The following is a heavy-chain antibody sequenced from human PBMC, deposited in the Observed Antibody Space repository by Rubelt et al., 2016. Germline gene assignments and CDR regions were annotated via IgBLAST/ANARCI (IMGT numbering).Heavy chain of an antibody. CDR2: IYYSGST. CDR1: GGSISSSSYY. J-gene: IGHJ6*02. CDR3: AGGRMGFHYYYYGMDV. Sequence: QLQLQESGPGLVKLSETLSLTCTVSGGSISSSSYYWGWIRQPPGKGLEWIGSIYYSGSTYYSPSLKSRVTISVDTSRNQFSLKLSSVTAADTAVYYCAGGRMGFHYYYYGMDVWGQGTTVTVSS. V-gene: IGHV4-39*01. D-gene: IGHD1-26*01.